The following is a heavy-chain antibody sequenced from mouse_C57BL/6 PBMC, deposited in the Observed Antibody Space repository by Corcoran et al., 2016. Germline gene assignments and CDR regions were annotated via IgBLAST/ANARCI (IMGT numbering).Heavy chain of an antibody. CDR3: ARPYYGSSYPDY. CDR1: GYTFTTYG. J-gene: IGHJ2*01. V-gene: IGHV9-3*01. Sequence: QIQLVQSGPELKKPGETVKISCKASGYTFTTYGMSWVKQAPGKGLKWMGWINTYSGVPTYADDFKGRFAFSLETSASTAYLQINNLKNEDTATYFCARPYYGSSYPDYWGQAPLSQSPQ. D-gene: IGHD1-1*01. CDR2: INTYSGVP.